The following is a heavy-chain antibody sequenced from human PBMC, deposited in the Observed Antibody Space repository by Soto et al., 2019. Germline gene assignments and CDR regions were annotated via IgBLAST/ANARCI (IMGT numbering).Heavy chain of an antibody. V-gene: IGHV6-1*01. CDR2: TYYRSKWYN. Sequence: SQTLSLTCAISGDSVSSNSDAWNWIRQSPSRGLEWLGRTYYRSKWYNDYAVSVKGRITINPDTSKNQFSLQLNSVTPGDTAVDYCARTPGSGTLDPWGRGTLVTLSS. CDR3: ARTPGSGTLDP. J-gene: IGHJ5*02. D-gene: IGHD6-13*01. CDR1: GDSVSSNSDA.